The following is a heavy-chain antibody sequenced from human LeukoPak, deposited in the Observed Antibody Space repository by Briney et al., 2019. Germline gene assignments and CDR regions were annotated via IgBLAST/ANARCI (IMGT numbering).Heavy chain of an antibody. Sequence: GGSLRLSCAASGFIVSANYMSWVRQAPGKGLEWVSVFYSGGHTYHTDGTTYYADSVKGRFTVSRDNARNSLYLQMSSLRAEDTAVYYCAKTQDSWIGELINYYYYMDVWGKGTTVTVSS. CDR3: AKTQDSWIGELINYYYYMDV. D-gene: IGHD3-10*01. V-gene: IGHV3-53*01. CDR1: GFIVSANY. CDR2: FYSGGHTYHTDGTT. J-gene: IGHJ6*03.